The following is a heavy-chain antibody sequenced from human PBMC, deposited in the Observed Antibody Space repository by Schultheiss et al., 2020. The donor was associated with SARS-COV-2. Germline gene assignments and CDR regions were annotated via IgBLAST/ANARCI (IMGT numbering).Heavy chain of an antibody. J-gene: IGHJ4*02. D-gene: IGHD3-10*01. CDR2: ISGSGGST. CDR3: ARGRAEKYYGSLDV. V-gene: IGHV3-23*01. Sequence: GGSLRLSCAASGFTVSSNYMSLVRQAPGKGLEWVSVISGSGGSTYYADSLKGRFTITRDNAKNTLHLQMNSLSVEDTALYFCARGRAEKYYGSLDVWVQGALVTV. CDR1: GFTVSSNY.